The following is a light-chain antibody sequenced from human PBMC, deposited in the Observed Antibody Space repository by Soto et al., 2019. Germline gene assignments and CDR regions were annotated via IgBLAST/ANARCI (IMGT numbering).Light chain of an antibody. V-gene: IGKV1-5*03. CDR2: KAS. CDR3: QQYNSYPWT. J-gene: IGKJ1*01. CDR1: QSISSW. Sequence: DIQMTQSPSTLSASVGDRVTITCRASQSISSWLSWYQQKPGKAPKLLIYKASSLESGVPSRFSGSGSGTEFTLIIRSLQPDDSATYYCQQYNSYPWTFGQGTKVEIK.